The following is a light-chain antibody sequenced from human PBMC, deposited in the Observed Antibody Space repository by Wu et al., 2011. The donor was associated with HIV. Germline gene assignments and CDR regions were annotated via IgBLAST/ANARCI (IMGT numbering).Light chain of an antibody. CDR2: AAS. Sequence: DIQMTQSPSSLSASVGDRVTITCRASQDISNSLAWYQQKPGKAPKLLLSAASRLETGVPSRFSGSGSGTDYSLTISSLQPEDFATYYCQKYNTAPWTFGQGTKVEMK. CDR3: QKYNTAPWT. CDR1: QDISNS. J-gene: IGKJ1*01. V-gene: IGKV1-NL1*01.